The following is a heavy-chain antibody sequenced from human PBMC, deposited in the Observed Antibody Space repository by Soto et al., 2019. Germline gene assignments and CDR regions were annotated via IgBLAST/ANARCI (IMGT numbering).Heavy chain of an antibody. CDR1: GFTFSSYS. D-gene: IGHD2-15*01. V-gene: IGHV3-21*01. CDR3: ARSSRTSSDIVVVVAALFYFDY. Sequence: GGSLRLSCAASGFTFSSYSMNWVRQAPGKGLEWVSSISSSSSYIYYADSVKGRFTISRDNAKNSLYLQMNSLRAEDTAVYYCARSSRTSSDIVVVVAALFYFDYWGQGTLVTVSS. J-gene: IGHJ4*02. CDR2: ISSSSSYI.